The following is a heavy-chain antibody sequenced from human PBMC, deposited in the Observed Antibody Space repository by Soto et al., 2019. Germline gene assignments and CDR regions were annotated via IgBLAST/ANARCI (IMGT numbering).Heavy chain of an antibody. CDR3: ATRGSSSSAYYFDC. CDR1: GGSFSGYY. CDR2: INHSGST. J-gene: IGHJ4*02. Sequence: QVQLQQWGAGLLKPSETLSLTCAVYGGSFSGYYWSWIRQPPGKGLEWIGEINHSGSTNYNPSLKSRVTISVDTSKNQFSLKLSSVTAADTAVYYCATRGSSSSAYYFDCWGQGTLVTVSS. V-gene: IGHV4-34*01. D-gene: IGHD6-6*01.